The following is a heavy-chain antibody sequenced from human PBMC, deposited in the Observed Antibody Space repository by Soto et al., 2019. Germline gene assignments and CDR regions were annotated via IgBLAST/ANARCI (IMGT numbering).Heavy chain of an antibody. CDR2: INPNSGGT. Sequence: ASVKVSCKASGYTFTGHYMHWVRQAPGQGLEWMGWINPNSGGTNYAQKFQGWVTMTRDTSISTAYMELSRLRSDDTAVYYCAIFYYDILTGPPSPYYGMDVWGQGTTVTVSS. D-gene: IGHD3-9*01. V-gene: IGHV1-2*04. J-gene: IGHJ6*02. CDR3: AIFYYDILTGPPSPYYGMDV. CDR1: GYTFTGHY.